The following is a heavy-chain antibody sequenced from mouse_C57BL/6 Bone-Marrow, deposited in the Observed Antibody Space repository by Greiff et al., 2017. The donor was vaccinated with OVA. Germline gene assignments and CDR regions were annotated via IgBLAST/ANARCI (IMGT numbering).Heavy chain of an antibody. Sequence: QVQLQQSGAELVKPGASVKLSCKASGYTFTTYSIEWMKQNPGQGLEWIGNFHPYNDDTKYNEKFKGKATLTVEKSSSTVYLQLSRLTSDDSAVYYCARGGYSRWFACWGQGTLVTVSA. CDR1: GYTFTTYS. CDR2: FHPYNDDT. D-gene: IGHD2-3*01. V-gene: IGHV1-47*01. J-gene: IGHJ3*01. CDR3: ARGGYSRWFAC.